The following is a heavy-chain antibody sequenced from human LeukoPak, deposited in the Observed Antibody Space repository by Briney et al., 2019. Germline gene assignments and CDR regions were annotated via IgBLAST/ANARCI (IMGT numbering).Heavy chain of an antibody. CDR2: ISSSSSYI. CDR1: GFTFSSYS. V-gene: IGHV3-21*01. Sequence: GGSLRLSCAASGFTFSSYSMNWVRQAPGKGLEWVSSISSSSSYIYYADSVKGRFTISRDNAKNSLYLQMNSLRAEDTAVYYCAREGYCSGGSCYYYFDYWGQGTLDTVS. CDR3: AREGYCSGGSCYYYFDY. J-gene: IGHJ4*02. D-gene: IGHD2-15*01.